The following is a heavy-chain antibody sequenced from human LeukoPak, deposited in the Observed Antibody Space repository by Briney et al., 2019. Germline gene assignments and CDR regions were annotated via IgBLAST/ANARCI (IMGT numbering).Heavy chain of an antibody. D-gene: IGHD4-17*01. CDR3: AKYKLMTTVTTPDY. V-gene: IGHV3-23*01. CDR1: GFTFSSYA. Sequence: GGSLRLSCAASGFTFSSYAMSWVRQAPGKGLEWVSAISGGGGSTYYADSVKGRFTISRDNSKNTLYLQMNSLGAEDTAVYYCAKYKLMTTVTTPDYWGQGTLVTVSS. CDR2: ISGGGGST. J-gene: IGHJ4*02.